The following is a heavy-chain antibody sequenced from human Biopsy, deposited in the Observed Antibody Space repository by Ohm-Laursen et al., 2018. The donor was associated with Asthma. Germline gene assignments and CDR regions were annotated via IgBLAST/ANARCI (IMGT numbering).Heavy chain of an antibody. V-gene: IGHV3-30*03. Sequence: RSLRLSCTASGLTFRNYGLHWVRQAPGKGLEWVALISYDGSTQYYADSVKGRFTISRDNSKNTLYLQMNSLRAEDTAVYYCARKARHGDYDFDYWGQGTLVAVSS. CDR3: ARKARHGDYDFDY. CDR1: GLTFRNYG. J-gene: IGHJ4*02. CDR2: ISYDGSTQ. D-gene: IGHD4-17*01.